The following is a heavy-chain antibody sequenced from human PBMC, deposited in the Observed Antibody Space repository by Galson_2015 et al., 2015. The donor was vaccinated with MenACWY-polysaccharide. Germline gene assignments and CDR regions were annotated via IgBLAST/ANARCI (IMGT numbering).Heavy chain of an antibody. CDR1: GGSFSGYY. D-gene: IGHD5-18*01. J-gene: IGHJ4*02. CDR2: INQSGIA. CDR3: ARVRWGYSYGYFNIDQ. Sequence: ETLSLTCGVSGGSFSGYYWGWIRQSPGKGLEWIGEINQSGIANYNPSLKSRATISIETSKNQVSLKVTSLTAADTAVYYCARVRWGYSYGYFNIDQWSQGTLVTVS. V-gene: IGHV4-34*01.